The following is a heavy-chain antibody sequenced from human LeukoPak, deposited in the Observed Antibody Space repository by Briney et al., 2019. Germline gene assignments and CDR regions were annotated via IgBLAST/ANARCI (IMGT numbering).Heavy chain of an antibody. V-gene: IGHV1-2*02. CDR3: ARVRRVVTESYYFDY. Sequence: ASVKVSSKASGYTFTGYYMHWVRQAPGQGLEWMGWINPNSGGTNYAQKFQGRVTMTRDTSISTAYMELSRLRSDDTAVYYCARVRRVVTESYYFDYWGQGTLVTVSS. J-gene: IGHJ4*02. CDR2: INPNSGGT. D-gene: IGHD3-10*01. CDR1: GYTFTGYY.